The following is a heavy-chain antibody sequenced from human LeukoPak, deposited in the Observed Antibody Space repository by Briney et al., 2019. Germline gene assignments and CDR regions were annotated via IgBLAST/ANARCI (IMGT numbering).Heavy chain of an antibody. Sequence: GASVKVSCKASGYTFTSYGISWVRQAPGQGLEWMGWISAYNGNTNYAQKLQGRVTTTTDTSTSTAYMELRSLRSDDTAVYYCARDSFDWLLSDFDYWGQGTLVTVSS. V-gene: IGHV1-18*01. D-gene: IGHD3-9*01. CDR3: ARDSFDWLLSDFDY. CDR1: GYTFTSYG. J-gene: IGHJ4*02. CDR2: ISAYNGNT.